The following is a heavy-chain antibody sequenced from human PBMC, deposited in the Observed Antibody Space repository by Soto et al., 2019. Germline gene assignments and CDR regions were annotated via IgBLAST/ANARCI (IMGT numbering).Heavy chain of an antibody. CDR1: GGSVSSGSHY. D-gene: IGHD1-1*01. V-gene: IGHV4-61*03. Sequence: QVQLQESGPGLVKPSETLSLTCTVSGGSVSSGSHYWSWLRQPPGKELEWIAYIYHTGSTNYNPSLKSRVTISMFMSKSNFTLRLDSVTAADTSVYYCARDRSDDLNSFDAIDIWGKGTMVTVSS. CDR2: IYHTGST. CDR3: ARDRSDDLNSFDAIDI. J-gene: IGHJ3*02.